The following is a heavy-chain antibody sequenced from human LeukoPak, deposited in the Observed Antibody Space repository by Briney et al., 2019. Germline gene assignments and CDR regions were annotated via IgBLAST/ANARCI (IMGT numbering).Heavy chain of an antibody. CDR2: IYHSGST. D-gene: IGHD6-19*01. CDR3: ARASSGWFYYFEY. J-gene: IGHJ4*02. CDR1: GYSIISGYY. Sequence: SETLSLTCTVSGYSIISGYYWGWIRQPPGKGLEWIGTIYHSGSTYYNPSLKSRVTISVDTSKNQFSLKLSSVTAADTAVYYCARASSGWFYYFEYWGQGTLVTVSS. V-gene: IGHV4-38-2*02.